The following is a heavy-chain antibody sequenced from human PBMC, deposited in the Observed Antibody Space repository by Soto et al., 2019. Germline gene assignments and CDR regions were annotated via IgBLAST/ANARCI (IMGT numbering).Heavy chain of an antibody. J-gene: IGHJ4*02. CDR2: ISGSGAST. Sequence: GGSLRLSCVASGFTFNKYALAWVRHAPGKGLEWVSAISGSGASTYDADSVKGRFTISRDNSNNTLYLQMNSLRAEDTAVYYCAKTPGAIPVITSFDHWGQGTPVTVSS. CDR1: GFTFNKYA. D-gene: IGHD3-16*01. V-gene: IGHV3-23*01. CDR3: AKTPGAIPVITSFDH.